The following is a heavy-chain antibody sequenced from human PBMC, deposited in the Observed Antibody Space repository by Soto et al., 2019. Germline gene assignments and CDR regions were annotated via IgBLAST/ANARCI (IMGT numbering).Heavy chain of an antibody. CDR1: GYSFTSYW. Sequence: PGESLKISCKGSGYSFTSYWIGWVRQMPGKGLEWMGIIYPGDSDTRYSPSFQGQVTISADKSISTAYLQWSSLKASDTAMYYCAAFIDDYGPSVAFDIWGQGTMVTVSS. CDR2: IYPGDSDT. D-gene: IGHD4-17*01. CDR3: AAFIDDYGPSVAFDI. V-gene: IGHV5-51*01. J-gene: IGHJ3*02.